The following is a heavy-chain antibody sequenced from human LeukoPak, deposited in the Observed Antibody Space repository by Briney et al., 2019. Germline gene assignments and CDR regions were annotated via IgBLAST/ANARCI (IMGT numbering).Heavy chain of an antibody. D-gene: IGHD2-2*01. CDR2: ISGSGGST. Sequence: ETLSLTCTVSGGSISPYYWSWIRQSPGKGLEWVSAISGSGGSTYYADSVKGRFTISRDNSKNTLYLQMNSLRAEDTAVYYCAKDRQRVPAANNYMDVWGKGTTVTVSS. CDR3: AKDRQRVPAANNYMDV. J-gene: IGHJ6*03. CDR1: GGSISPYY. V-gene: IGHV3-23*01.